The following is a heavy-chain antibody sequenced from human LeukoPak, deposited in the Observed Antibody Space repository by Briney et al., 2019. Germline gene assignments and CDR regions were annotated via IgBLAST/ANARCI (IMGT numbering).Heavy chain of an antibody. J-gene: IGHJ3*02. V-gene: IGHV3-53*01. CDR3: ARDPGGPHTVKWDAFDI. CDR2: IFSGGST. D-gene: IGHD2-2*02. CDR1: RFTLSSHY. Sequence: PGGSLRLSCAASRFTLSSHYMSWVRQTRGKGWEWVSVIFSGGSTYYADSVKGRFNISRDNSKNTLYLQMNSLRAEDTAVYYCARDPGGPHTVKWDAFDIWGQGTMVTVSS.